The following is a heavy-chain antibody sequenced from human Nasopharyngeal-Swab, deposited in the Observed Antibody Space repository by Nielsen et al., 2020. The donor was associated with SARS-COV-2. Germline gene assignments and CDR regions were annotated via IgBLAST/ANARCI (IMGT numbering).Heavy chain of an antibody. CDR3: ARDVDSSGYYAWFDP. J-gene: IGHJ5*02. CDR2: INPSGGST. CDR1: GYTFTSYY. V-gene: IGHV1-46*01. D-gene: IGHD3-22*01. Sequence: ASVKVSCKASGYTFTSYYMHLVRQAPGQGLEWMGIINPSGGSTSYAQKFQGRVTMTRDTSTSTVYMELSRLRSEDTAVYYCARDVDSSGYYAWFDPWGQGTLVTVSS.